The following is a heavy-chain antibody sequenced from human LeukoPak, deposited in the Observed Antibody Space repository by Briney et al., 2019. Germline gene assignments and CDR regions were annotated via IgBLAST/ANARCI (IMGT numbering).Heavy chain of an antibody. CDR3: AIAQNWKAGWFDP. Sequence: GSSVKVSCKASGGTFSSYAISWVRQAPGQGLEWMGRIIPILGIANYAQKFQGRVTITADKSTSTAYMEVSSLRSEDTAVYFCAIAQNWKAGWFDPWGQGTLVTVSS. V-gene: IGHV1-69*04. CDR2: IIPILGIA. J-gene: IGHJ5*01. CDR1: GGTFSSYA. D-gene: IGHD1-1*01.